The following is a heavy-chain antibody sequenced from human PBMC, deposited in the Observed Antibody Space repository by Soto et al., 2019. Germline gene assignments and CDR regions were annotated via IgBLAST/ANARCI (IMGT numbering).Heavy chain of an antibody. CDR2: IKHKSEET. V-gene: IGHV1-2*02. Sequence: QVQLVQSGSEVKKPGASVRVSCRTSGYTFAANYIHWVRQAPGKGLEWMGWIKHKSEETKFSQKFRGRVALTKDTTSNTVHLAVANLRAEDTAVYYCARWTYRGCYDSWGQGTLITASS. CDR1: GYTFAANY. CDR3: ARWTYRGCYDS. D-gene: IGHD3-16*01. J-gene: IGHJ4*02.